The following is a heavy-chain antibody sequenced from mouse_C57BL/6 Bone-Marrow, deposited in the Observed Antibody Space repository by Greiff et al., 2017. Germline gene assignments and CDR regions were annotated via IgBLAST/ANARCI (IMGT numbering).Heavy chain of an antibody. CDR2: ISDGGSYT. D-gene: IGHD1-3*01. Sequence: EVMLVESGGGLVKPGGSLKLSCAASGFTFSSYAMSWVRQTPEKRLEWVATISDGGSYTYYPANVKGRFTISRDTAKNNLYLQMSHLKSEDTAMYYCARDSGDDFDVWGTGTTVTVSS. CDR1: GFTFSSYA. J-gene: IGHJ1*03. V-gene: IGHV5-4*01. CDR3: ARDSGDDFDV.